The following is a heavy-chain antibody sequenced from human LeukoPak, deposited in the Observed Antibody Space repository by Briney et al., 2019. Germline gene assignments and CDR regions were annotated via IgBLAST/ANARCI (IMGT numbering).Heavy chain of an antibody. CDR2: IYPGDSDT. Sequence: GESLKISCKGSGYSSTSYWVGWVRQMPGKGLEWMGIIYPGDSDTRYSPSFQGQVTISADKSISTAYLQWSSLKASDTAMYYCARHRRSANNWFDPWGQGTLVTVSS. V-gene: IGHV5-51*01. D-gene: IGHD4-17*01. J-gene: IGHJ5*02. CDR3: ARHRRSANNWFDP. CDR1: GYSSTSYW.